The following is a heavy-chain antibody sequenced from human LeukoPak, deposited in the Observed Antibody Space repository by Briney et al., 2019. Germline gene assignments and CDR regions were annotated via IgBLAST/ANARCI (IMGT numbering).Heavy chain of an antibody. V-gene: IGHV3-23*01. CDR2: ISGSGGST. CDR3: ARGTKNDAFDI. CDR1: GFTFSSYA. J-gene: IGHJ3*02. D-gene: IGHD2-8*01. Sequence: PGGSLRLSFAASGFTFSSYAMGGVRQAPGRGLGGVSAISGSGGSTYYADSVKGRFTISRDNSKNTLYLQMNSLRAEDTAVYYCARGTKNDAFDIWGQGTMVTVSS.